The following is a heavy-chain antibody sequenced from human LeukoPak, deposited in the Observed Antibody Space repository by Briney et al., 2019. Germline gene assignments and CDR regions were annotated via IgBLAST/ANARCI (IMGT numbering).Heavy chain of an antibody. CDR1: GASISSYY. CDR3: ARGAGYSNDAFDI. Sequence: SETLSLTCPVAGASISSYYWSWIRQPPGKGVEWIGYIYYSGSTNYNPSLKSRVTISVDTSKNQFSLKLSSVTAADTAVYYCARGAGYSNDAFDIWGQGTMVTVSS. V-gene: IGHV4-59*01. D-gene: IGHD5-24*01. J-gene: IGHJ3*02. CDR2: IYYSGST.